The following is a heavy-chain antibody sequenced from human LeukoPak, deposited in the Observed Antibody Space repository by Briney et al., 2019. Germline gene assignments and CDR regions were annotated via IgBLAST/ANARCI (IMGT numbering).Heavy chain of an antibody. J-gene: IGHJ6*03. CDR2: IYYSGST. CDR1: GGSIMSSTYY. Sequence: KTSETLSLTCTVSGGSIMSSTYYWGWIRQSPGKGLEWIGTIYYSGSTYYNPSLKSRVSMSVNTSKKQFSLKLSSVTAADTAVYYCAGDRSYVDVWGKGTTVTVSS. V-gene: IGHV4-39*07. CDR3: AGDRSYVDV.